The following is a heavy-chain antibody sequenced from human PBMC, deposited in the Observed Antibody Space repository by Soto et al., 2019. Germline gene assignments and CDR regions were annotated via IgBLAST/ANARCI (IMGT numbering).Heavy chain of an antibody. V-gene: IGHV3-30-3*01. D-gene: IGHD2-21*02. CDR2: ISYDGSNK. J-gene: IGHJ6*02. CDR3: ARDLVTHKKNYYYYGMDV. CDR1: GFTFSSYA. Sequence: PGGSLRLSCAASGFTFSSYAMHWVRQAPGKGLEWVAVISYDGSNKYYADSVKGRFTISRDNSKNTLYLQMNSLRAEDTAVYYCARDLVTHKKNYYYYGMDVWGQGTTVTVSS.